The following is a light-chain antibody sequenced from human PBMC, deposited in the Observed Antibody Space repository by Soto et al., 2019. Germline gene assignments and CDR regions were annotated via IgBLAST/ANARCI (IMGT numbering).Light chain of an antibody. J-gene: IGKJ1*01. V-gene: IGKV1-5*03. CDR3: QQYHSYPRT. CDR1: QSISIW. Sequence: DIQMTQSPSTLSASVGDRVTITCRASQSISIWLAWYQQKPGKAPKLLIYKASTLKSGVPSRFSGSGSGTEFILTVSNLQPDDFATYYCQQYHSYPRTFGQGTKVDIK. CDR2: KAS.